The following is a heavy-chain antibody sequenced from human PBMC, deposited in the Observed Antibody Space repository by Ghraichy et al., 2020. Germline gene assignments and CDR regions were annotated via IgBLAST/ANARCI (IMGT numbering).Heavy chain of an antibody. J-gene: IGHJ2*01. CDR3: TRGRLQGYFDI. V-gene: IGHV1-2*02. Sequence: ASVKVSCKASGYTFTGYFIHWVRQAPGQGLPWMGWINPSSGFTTSAQTFQGRVTMTRDTSITTTYLELSSLRSDDTAIYYCTRGRLQGYFDIWGRGALVTVSS. CDR2: INPSSGFT. CDR1: GYTFTGYF.